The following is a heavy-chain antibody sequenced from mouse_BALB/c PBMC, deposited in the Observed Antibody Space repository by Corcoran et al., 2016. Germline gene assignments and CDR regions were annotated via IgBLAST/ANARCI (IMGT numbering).Heavy chain of an antibody. CDR1: GFNIKATY. D-gene: IGHD4-1*01. CDR2: IDPANGNT. V-gene: IGHV14-3*02. J-gene: IGHJ1*01. CDR3: ANWDLYFDV. Sequence: EVQLQQSGAELVKPGASVKLSCTASGFNIKATYMHWVKQRPEQGLEWIGRIDPANGNTKYDPKFQGKATITSDTSSNPAYLQLSSLTSEDTAVYYCANWDLYFDVWGAGTTVTVSS.